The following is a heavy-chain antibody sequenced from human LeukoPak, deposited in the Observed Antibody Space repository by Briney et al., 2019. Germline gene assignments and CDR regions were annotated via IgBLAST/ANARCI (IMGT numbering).Heavy chain of an antibody. J-gene: IGHJ6*02. Sequence: PSETLSLTCAVYGGSFSGYYWSWIRQPPGKGLEWIGEINHSGSTNYNPSLKSRVTISVDTSKNQFSLKLSSVTAAGTAVYYCARISCCEIKNSSGWYNDPFAPYGMDVWGQGTTVTVSS. V-gene: IGHV4-34*01. CDR2: INHSGST. CDR3: ARISCCEIKNSSGWYNDPFAPYGMDV. CDR1: GGSFSGYY. D-gene: IGHD6-19*01.